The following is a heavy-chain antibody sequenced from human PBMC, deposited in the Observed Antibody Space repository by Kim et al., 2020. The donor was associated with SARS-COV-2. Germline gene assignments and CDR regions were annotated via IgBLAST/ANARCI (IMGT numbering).Heavy chain of an antibody. V-gene: IGHV3-15*01. J-gene: IGHJ5*02. CDR3: TARSAP. Sequence: NDGERTDYGTPVKGRFTISRDDSQNRLLLQMNNLKTEDTAVYYCTARSAPWGQGTLVTVSS. CDR2: NDGERT.